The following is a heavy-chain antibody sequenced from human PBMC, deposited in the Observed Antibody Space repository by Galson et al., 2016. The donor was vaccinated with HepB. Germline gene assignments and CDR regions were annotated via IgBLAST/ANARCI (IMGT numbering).Heavy chain of an antibody. D-gene: IGHD3-22*01. CDR2: IYPGDSYT. Sequence: QSGAEVKKPGQSLTISCKGFGYSFTNYWIGWVRQMPGKGLEWMGIIYPGDSYTTYSPPFQGQVTISADKSISTAYLQWSSLKASDTAMYYCARSNDTYYYDSRGYYKYAMDVWGQGTTVTVSS. V-gene: IGHV5-51*01. CDR3: ARSNDTYYYDSRGYYKYAMDV. J-gene: IGHJ6*02. CDR1: GYSFTNYW.